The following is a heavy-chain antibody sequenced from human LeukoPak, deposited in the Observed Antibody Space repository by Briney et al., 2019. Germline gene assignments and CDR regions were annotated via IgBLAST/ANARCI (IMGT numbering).Heavy chain of an antibody. CDR2: INPNSGGT. D-gene: IGHD3-3*01. V-gene: IGHV1-2*04. CDR1: GGTFSSYA. CDR3: ARAVWSGYLYYGMDV. J-gene: IGHJ6*02. Sequence: GASVKVSCKASGGTFSSYAISWVRQAPGQGLEWMGWINPNSGGTNYAQKFQGWVTMTRDTSISAAYMELSRLRSDDTAVYYCARAVWSGYLYYGMDVWGQGTTVTVSS.